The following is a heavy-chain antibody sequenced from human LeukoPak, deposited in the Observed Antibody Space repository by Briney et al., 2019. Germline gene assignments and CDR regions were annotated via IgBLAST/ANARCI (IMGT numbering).Heavy chain of an antibody. CDR3: ARVSISLFGVVTAHFDS. CDR1: GGSFSGSY. V-gene: IGHV4-34*01. D-gene: IGHD3-3*01. J-gene: IGHJ4*02. CDR2: IKLSGST. Sequence: SETLSLTCGVSGGSFSGSYWGWIRQPPGKGLEWIGEIKLSGSTNYNSSLTSRVTISLDTSKNQFSLNLRSVTTADTAAYYCARVSISLFGVVTAHFDSWGQGTLVAVSS.